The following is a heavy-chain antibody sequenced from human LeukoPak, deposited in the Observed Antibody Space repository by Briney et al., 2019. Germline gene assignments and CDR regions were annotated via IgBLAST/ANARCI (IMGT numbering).Heavy chain of an antibody. Sequence: GESLKISCKGSGYSFTSYWIGWVLQMPGKGLEWMGIIYPGDSDTRYSPSFQGQVTISAAKSISTAYLQWSSLKASDTDMYYCARATVTTFSWAIPYDYWGQGTLVTVSS. V-gene: IGHV5-51*01. J-gene: IGHJ4*02. CDR3: ARATVTTFSWAIPYDY. D-gene: IGHD4-11*01. CDR1: GYSFTSYW. CDR2: IYPGDSDT.